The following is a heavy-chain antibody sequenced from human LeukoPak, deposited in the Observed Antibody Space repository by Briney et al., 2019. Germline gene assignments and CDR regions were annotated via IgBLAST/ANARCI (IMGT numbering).Heavy chain of an antibody. CDR2: IKGDGSEK. CDR1: GFTFSSYW. V-gene: IGHV3-7*03. CDR3: TTFETYGFDY. J-gene: IGHJ4*02. D-gene: IGHD3-10*01. Sequence: GGSLRLSCAVSGFTFSSYWMTWVRQAPGKVLEWVANIKGDGSEKNYVDSVKGRLTISRDNAKNSLFLQMNSLKTEDTAVYYCTTFETYGFDYWGQGTLVTVSS.